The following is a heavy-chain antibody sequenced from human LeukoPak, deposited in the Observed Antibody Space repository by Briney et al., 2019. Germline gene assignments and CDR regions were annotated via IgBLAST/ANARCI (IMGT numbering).Heavy chain of an antibody. J-gene: IGHJ4*02. V-gene: IGHV4-59*01. Sequence: SETLSLNCTVAGVSMSSYYWNWIRQPPGKGLEWIGYFHYSGSTNYNPSLKSRVTISVDTSKNQFSLKLSSVTAADTAMYYCARGGGGSWYGTVDYWGQGTLVTVSS. CDR2: FHYSGST. CDR1: GVSMSSYY. D-gene: IGHD6-13*01. CDR3: ARGGGGSWYGTVDY.